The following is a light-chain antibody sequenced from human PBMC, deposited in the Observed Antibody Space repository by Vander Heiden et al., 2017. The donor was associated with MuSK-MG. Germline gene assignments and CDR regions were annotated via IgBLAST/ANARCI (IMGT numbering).Light chain of an antibody. CDR1: SSDVGGYNY. Sequence: QSALTQPPSASGSPGQSVTISCTGTSSDVGGYNYVSWYQQHPGKAPKLMIYEVRKPPSGVPDRFSGSNAGNTASLTVSGLQAEDEADYYGSSYAGSNWVFGGGTKLTVL. CDR2: EVR. CDR3: SSYAGSNWV. J-gene: IGLJ3*02. V-gene: IGLV2-8*01.